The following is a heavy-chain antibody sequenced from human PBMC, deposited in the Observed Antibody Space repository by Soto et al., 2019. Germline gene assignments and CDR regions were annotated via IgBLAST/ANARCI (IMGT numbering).Heavy chain of an antibody. CDR3: ANDSSRWFDY. Sequence: QVQLVESGGGVVQPGRSLRLSCAASGFTFSSYGMHWVRQAPGKGLEWVAVISYDGSNKYYADSVKGRFTISRDNSKNTLYLQMNSLRAEDTAVYYCANDSSRWFDYWGQGTLVTVSS. V-gene: IGHV3-30*18. CDR1: GFTFSSYG. J-gene: IGHJ4*02. CDR2: ISYDGSNK. D-gene: IGHD6-13*01.